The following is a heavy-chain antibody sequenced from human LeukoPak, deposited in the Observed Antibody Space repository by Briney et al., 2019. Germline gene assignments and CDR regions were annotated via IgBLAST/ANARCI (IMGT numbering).Heavy chain of an antibody. CDR1: GGSFSGYY. V-gene: IGHV4-34*01. D-gene: IGHD3-22*01. Sequence: PSETLSLTCAVYGGSFSGYYWSWIRQPPGTGLEWIGEINHSGSTNYNPSLKSRVTISVDTSKNQFSLKLSSVTAADTAVYYCARDRYYYDSSGYYFFDYWGQGTLVTVSS. CDR3: ARDRYYYDSSGYYFFDY. J-gene: IGHJ4*02. CDR2: INHSGST.